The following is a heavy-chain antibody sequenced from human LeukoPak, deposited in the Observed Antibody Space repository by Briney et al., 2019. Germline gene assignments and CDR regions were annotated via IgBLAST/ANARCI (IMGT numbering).Heavy chain of an antibody. D-gene: IGHD4-17*01. Sequence: ASVKVSCKASGYTFTGYYMHWVRQAPGQGLEWMGWINPNSGGTNYAQKFQGRVTMTRDTSISTAYMELSRLRSDDTAVYYCASTDDYDYGDLGDLDYWGQGTLVTVSS. V-gene: IGHV1-2*02. J-gene: IGHJ4*02. CDR2: INPNSGGT. CDR1: GYTFTGYY. CDR3: ASTDDYDYGDLGDLDY.